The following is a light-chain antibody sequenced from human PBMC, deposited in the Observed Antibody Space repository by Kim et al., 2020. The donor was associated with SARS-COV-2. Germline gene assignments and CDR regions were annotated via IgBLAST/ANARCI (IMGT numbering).Light chain of an antibody. Sequence: NFMLTQPLSVSESPGKTVTISCTRSSGSIDDNYVQWYQQRPGGVPTAVIYEDDQRPSGVSDRFSGSIDNSSNSASLTISGLKTEDEADYYCQSYNRSNVVFGGGTQVTVL. CDR3: QSYNRSNVV. CDR1: SGSIDDNY. CDR2: EDD. V-gene: IGLV6-57*04. J-gene: IGLJ2*01.